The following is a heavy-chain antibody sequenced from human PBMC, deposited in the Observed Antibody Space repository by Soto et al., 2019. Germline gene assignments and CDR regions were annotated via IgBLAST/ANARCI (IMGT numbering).Heavy chain of an antibody. V-gene: IGHV2-26*01. J-gene: IGHJ5*02. CDR1: GLSITDSEMG. D-gene: IGHD6-19*01. Sequence: QVTLKESGPVLVKPTETLTLRCTVSGLSITDSEMGVSWIRQPPGQPLEWLAHIDSSGEKSYRTFLKSRLAISKDPSKSPIGLTMTNMDPADTATYYCARRHLAVAVSPWFDPWGQGIPVTVSS. CDR2: IDSSGEK. CDR3: ARRHLAVAVSPWFDP.